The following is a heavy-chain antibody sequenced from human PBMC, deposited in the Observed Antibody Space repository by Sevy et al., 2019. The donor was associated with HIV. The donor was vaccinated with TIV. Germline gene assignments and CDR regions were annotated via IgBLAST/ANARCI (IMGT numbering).Heavy chain of an antibody. CDR1: GFDFRSYE. CDR3: VRDTHRSGDYGVTFPRASDL. D-gene: IGHD3-22*01. CDR2: IDTTGTA. V-gene: IGHV3-48*03. J-gene: IGHJ5*02. Sequence: GGSLRLSCAASGFDFRSYEMSWVRQAPGKGLQWVSSIDTTGTAIYADSVKGRFTIYRGNAKNSLFLQMYGFRPDDTAVYYCVRDTHRSGDYGVTFPRASDLWGQGTLVTVSS.